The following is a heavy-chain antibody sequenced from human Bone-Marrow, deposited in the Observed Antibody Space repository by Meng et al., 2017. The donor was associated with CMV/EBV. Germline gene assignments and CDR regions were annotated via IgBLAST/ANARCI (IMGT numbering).Heavy chain of an antibody. CDR3: ARGVAKSLGWEMGD. CDR1: GFTFPDYW. J-gene: IGHJ4*02. D-gene: IGHD1-26*01. Sequence: EVQLVESXXGLVQPXGAVRLSCAASGFTFPDYWLHWARQAPGKGLVWVSRISDDGDSRSYADSVKGRFTISRDNAKNTLYLQMNSLRGEDTGVYYCARGVAKSLGWEMGDWGQGPLVTVSS. V-gene: IGHV3-74*01. CDR2: ISDDGDSR.